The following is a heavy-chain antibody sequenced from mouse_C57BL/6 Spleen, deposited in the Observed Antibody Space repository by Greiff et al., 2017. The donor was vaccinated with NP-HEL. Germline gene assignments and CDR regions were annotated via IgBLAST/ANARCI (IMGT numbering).Heavy chain of an antibody. CDR1: GYSFTGYY. D-gene: IGHD1-1*01. J-gene: IGHJ2*01. V-gene: IGHV1-42*01. CDR2: INPSTGGT. Sequence: EVKVVESGPELVKPGASVKISCKASGYSFTGYYMNWVKQSPEQSLEWIGEINPSTGGTTYNQKFKAKATLTVDKSSSTAYMQLKSLTSEDSAVYYCARRHYYGSSGYFDYWGQGTTLTVSS. CDR3: ARRHYYGSSGYFDY.